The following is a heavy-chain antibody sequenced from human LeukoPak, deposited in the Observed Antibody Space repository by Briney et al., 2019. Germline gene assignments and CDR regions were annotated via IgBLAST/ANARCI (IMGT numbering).Heavy chain of an antibody. D-gene: IGHD6-25*01. Sequence: LAGGSLRLSCAASGFTFSNFWMGWARQGPEKGLQWVASINRGGSEKHPVDSVKGRFTISRDNANNSLYLQMNSLRAEDTALYYCVKSGNSVLKGAHSPFDSWGQGAQVTVSS. CDR2: INRGGSEK. J-gene: IGHJ4*02. V-gene: IGHV3-7*03. CDR1: GFTFSNFW. CDR3: VKSGNSVLKGAHSPFDS.